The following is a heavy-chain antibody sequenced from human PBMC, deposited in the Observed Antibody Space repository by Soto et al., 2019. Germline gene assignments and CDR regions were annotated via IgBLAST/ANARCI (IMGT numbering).Heavy chain of an antibody. J-gene: IGHJ4*02. Sequence: PGGSLRLSCAASGFNFRIYAMNWVRQGPGKGLEWVSAISGSGGSTYYADSVKGRFTISRDNSKNTLYLQMNSLRAEDTAVYYCAQWPTARVLDYWGQGTLVTVSS. CDR2: ISGSGGST. CDR3: AQWPTARVLDY. V-gene: IGHV3-23*01. D-gene: IGHD6-6*01. CDR1: GFNFRIYA.